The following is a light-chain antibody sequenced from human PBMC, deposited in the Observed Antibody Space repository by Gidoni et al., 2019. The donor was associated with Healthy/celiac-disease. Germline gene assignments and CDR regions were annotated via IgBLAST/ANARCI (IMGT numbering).Light chain of an antibody. V-gene: IGKV3-20*01. CDR1: QSVSSSY. CDR3: QQYGSSPGFT. Sequence: EIVLTQSPVTLSLSPGERATLSCRTSQSVSSSYLAWYQQKPGQAPRLLIYGASSRATGIPDRCSGSGSGTDFTLTISRLEPEEFAVYYCQQYGSSPGFTFGPGTKVDIK. J-gene: IGKJ3*01. CDR2: GAS.